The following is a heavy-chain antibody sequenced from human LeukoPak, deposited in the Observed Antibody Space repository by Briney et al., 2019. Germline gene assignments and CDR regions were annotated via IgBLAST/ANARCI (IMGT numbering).Heavy chain of an antibody. J-gene: IGHJ5*02. CDR3: AKDGPSTMTVVA. CDR2: ISGSGGST. D-gene: IGHD3-22*01. V-gene: IGHV3-23*01. CDR1: GFTFNSYV. Sequence: GGSLRLSCAACGFTFNSYVMSCVRQAPGKGLEWVSGISGSGGSTYYADSVKGRFTISRDNSKNTLYLQMNSLRAEDTAVYYCAKDGPSTMTVVAWGQGTLVTVSS.